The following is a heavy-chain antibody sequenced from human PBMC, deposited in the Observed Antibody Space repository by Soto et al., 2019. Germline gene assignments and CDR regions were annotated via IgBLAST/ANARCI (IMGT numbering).Heavy chain of an antibody. CDR1: GGSFSGYY. CDR2: INHSGST. J-gene: IGHJ6*02. V-gene: IGHV4-34*01. D-gene: IGHD3-10*01. Sequence: SETLSLTCAVYGGSFSGYYWSWIRQPPGKGLEWIGEINHSGSTNYNPSLKSRVTISVDTSKNQFSLKLSSVTAADTAVYYCARTYKLEYHYGSGSYYNPLGRPRVAAYGMDVWGQGTTVT. CDR3: ARTYKLEYHYGSGSYYNPLGRPRVAAYGMDV.